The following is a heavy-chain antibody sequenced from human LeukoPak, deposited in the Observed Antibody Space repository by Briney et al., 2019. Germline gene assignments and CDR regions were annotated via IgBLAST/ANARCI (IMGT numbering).Heavy chain of an antibody. CDR3: ARSDITMIVVS. Sequence: PSETLSLTCTVSGGSISSYYWSWIRQPPGKGLEWIGYIYYSGSTNYNPSLKSRVTISVDTSKNQFSLKLSSVTPADTAVYYCARSDITMIVVSWGQGTLVTVSS. J-gene: IGHJ4*02. V-gene: IGHV4-59*01. CDR1: GGSISSYY. CDR2: IYYSGST. D-gene: IGHD3-22*01.